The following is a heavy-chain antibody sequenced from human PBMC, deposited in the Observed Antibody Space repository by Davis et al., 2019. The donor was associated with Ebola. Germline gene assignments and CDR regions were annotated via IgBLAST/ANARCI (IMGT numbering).Heavy chain of an antibody. Sequence: SVTLSCKASGGTFSSYAISWVRQAPGQGLEWMGGIIPILGIANYAQKLQGRVTMTTDTSTSTAYMELRSLRSDDTAVYYCARDQSGSGSYLIDYWGQGTLVTVSS. CDR2: IIPILGIA. CDR1: GGTFSSYA. V-gene: IGHV1-69*10. D-gene: IGHD3-10*01. J-gene: IGHJ4*02. CDR3: ARDQSGSGSYLIDY.